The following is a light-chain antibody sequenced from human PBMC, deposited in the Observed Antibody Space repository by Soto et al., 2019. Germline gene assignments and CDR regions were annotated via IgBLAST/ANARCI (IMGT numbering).Light chain of an antibody. CDR3: MQGTHWPIT. CDR2: KVS. J-gene: IGKJ5*01. V-gene: IGKV2-30*02. CDR1: QSLVHSDGIAY. Sequence: DVVMTQSPLSLPVTLGQPASISCRSNQSLVHSDGIAYFSWFQQRPGRSPRRLIYKVSNRDSGVQATFSGSGSGTDFALKISRVEAEDVGVYYCMQGTHWPITVGQGTRLEIK.